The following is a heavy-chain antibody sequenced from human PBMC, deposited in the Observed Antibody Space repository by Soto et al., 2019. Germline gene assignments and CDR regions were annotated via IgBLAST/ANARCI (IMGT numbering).Heavy chain of an antibody. CDR2: IWYDGSNK. Sequence: GGSLRLSCAASGFTFSSYGMHWVRQAPGKGLEWVAVIWYDGSNKYYADSVKGRFTISRDNSKNTLYLQMNSLRAEDTAVYYWAREGCSNQLKRNYYYYMDVWGKGTTVTVSS. V-gene: IGHV3-33*08. J-gene: IGHJ6*03. D-gene: IGHD4-4*01. CDR1: GFTFSSYG. CDR3: AREGCSNQLKRNYYYYMDV.